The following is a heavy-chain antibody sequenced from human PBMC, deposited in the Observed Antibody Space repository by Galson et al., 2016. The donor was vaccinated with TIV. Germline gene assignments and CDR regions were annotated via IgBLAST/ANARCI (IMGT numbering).Heavy chain of an antibody. V-gene: IGHV1-69*02. D-gene: IGHD3-10*01. CDR3: ARASSGNYYTAPDY. J-gene: IGHJ4*02. CDR1: GGTFHRYT. Sequence: SVKVSCKASGGTFHRYTISWVRQAPGQGLEWMGRIVPILGMTNYAEKFQGRVTITADRSTSTAYMELSSLRSENTAVYYCARASSGNYYTAPDYWGQGSLVTVSS. CDR2: IVPILGMT.